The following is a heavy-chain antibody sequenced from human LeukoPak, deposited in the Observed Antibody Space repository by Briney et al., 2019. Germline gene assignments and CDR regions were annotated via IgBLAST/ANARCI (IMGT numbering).Heavy chain of an antibody. V-gene: IGHV3-48*01. J-gene: IGHJ4*02. CDR1: GFTFNAFG. D-gene: IGHD2-21*02. CDR3: ARFRTWGDKAFDY. Sequence: GGSLRLSCAASGFTFNAFGMNRVRQAPGKGLEWVSYIGTTSGAIYYADSVKGRFTISRDSAKNSLYLQMNSLRAEDTAVYYCARFRTWGDKAFDYWGQGTLVTVSS. CDR2: IGTTSGAI.